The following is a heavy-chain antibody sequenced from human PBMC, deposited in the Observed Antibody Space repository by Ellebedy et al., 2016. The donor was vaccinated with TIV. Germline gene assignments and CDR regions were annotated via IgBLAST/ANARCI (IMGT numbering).Heavy chain of an antibody. CDR2: INAGNGNT. CDR1: GYTFTSYA. V-gene: IGHV1-3*01. CDR3: ARDGYGDYYYYMDV. J-gene: IGHJ6*03. D-gene: IGHD4-17*01. Sequence: ASVKVSXXASGYTFTSYAMHWVRQAPGQRLEWMGWINAGNGNTKYSQKFQGRVTITRDTSASTAYMELSSLRSEDTAVYYCARDGYGDYYYYMDVWGKGTTVTVSS.